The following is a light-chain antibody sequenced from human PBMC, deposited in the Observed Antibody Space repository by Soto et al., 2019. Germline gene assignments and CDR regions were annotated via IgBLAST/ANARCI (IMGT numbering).Light chain of an antibody. J-gene: IGKJ1*01. Sequence: EIVRTQSPGTLSVSQGEGATLSCRASQSVSSNVAWYQKKPGQAPGILIYGASTRATGIPARFSGSGSGTEFNLTISSLQSEECATYYCQQTYNPTRTFGQGTKVEI. CDR1: QSVSSN. CDR2: GAS. V-gene: IGKV3D-15*01. CDR3: QQTYNPTRT.